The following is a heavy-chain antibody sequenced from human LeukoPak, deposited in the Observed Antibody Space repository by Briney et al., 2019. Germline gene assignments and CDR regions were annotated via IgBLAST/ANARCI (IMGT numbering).Heavy chain of an antibody. CDR1: GFTFSGSA. V-gene: IGHV3-73*01. CDR2: IRSKANSYAT. D-gene: IGHD5-12*01. CDR3: TSLIVATIWSDY. J-gene: IGHJ4*02. Sequence: PGGSLRLSCAASGFTFSGSAMHWVRQASGKGLEWVGRIRSKANSYATAYAASVKGRFTISRDDSKNTAYLQMNSLKTEDTAVYYCTSLIVATIWSDYWGQGTLVTVSS.